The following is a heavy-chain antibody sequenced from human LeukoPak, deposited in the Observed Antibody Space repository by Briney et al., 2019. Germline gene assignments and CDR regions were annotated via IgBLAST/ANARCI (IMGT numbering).Heavy chain of an antibody. V-gene: IGHV3-48*01. Sequence: GGSLRPSCAASGFTFSTFSMNWVRQAPGKGLEWLSYIGGTTRDTYYADSVKGRFTISRDNAMNSVYLQMNSLRAEDTAVYYCARDYRYAFDYWGQGALVTVSS. D-gene: IGHD3-16*02. CDR3: ARDYRYAFDY. CDR2: IGGTTRDT. CDR1: GFTFSTFS. J-gene: IGHJ4*02.